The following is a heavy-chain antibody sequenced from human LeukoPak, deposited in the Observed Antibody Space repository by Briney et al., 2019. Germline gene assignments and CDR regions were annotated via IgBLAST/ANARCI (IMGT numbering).Heavy chain of an antibody. V-gene: IGHV4-31*03. CDR1: GGSICSGGYY. D-gene: IGHD2-2*01. CDR2: IYYIGST. Sequence: SQTLSLTCTVPGGSICSGGYYWSWIRQHRRKGLECIRYIYYIGSTYYNPSIKSRVTISVDKSKNPLSLQLSSLTAADTAVYYCARYCTSTTCILRGFDYRGQRTLVTVSS. J-gene: IGHJ4*02. CDR3: ARYCTSTTCILRGFDY.